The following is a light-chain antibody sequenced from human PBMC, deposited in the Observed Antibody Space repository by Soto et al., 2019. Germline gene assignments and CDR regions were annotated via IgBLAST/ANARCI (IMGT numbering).Light chain of an antibody. J-gene: IGKJ1*01. CDR2: DAS. V-gene: IGKV3-11*01. CDR1: QSVSSY. Sequence: DIVLTQSPATLSLSPGERATLSCRAGQSVSSYLAWYQQKPGQAPRLLIYDASNRATGIPARFSGGGSGTDFTLTISSLEPEDFAVYYCQQRSNWPWTFGQGTKVEIK. CDR3: QQRSNWPWT.